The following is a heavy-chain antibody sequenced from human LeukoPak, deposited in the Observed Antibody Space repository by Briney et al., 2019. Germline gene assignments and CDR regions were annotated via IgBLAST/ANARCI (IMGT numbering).Heavy chain of an antibody. V-gene: IGHV3-30*18. CDR3: AKGVDFPGSLLWFGEPNCDY. J-gene: IGHJ4*02. CDR1: GFTFSSYG. Sequence: PGGSLRLSCAASGFTFSSYGMHWVRQAPGKGLEWVAVISYDGSNKYYADSVKGRFTISRDNSKNTLYLQMNSLRAEDTAVYYCAKGVDFPGSLLWFGEPNCDYWGQGTLVTVSS. CDR2: ISYDGSNK. D-gene: IGHD3-10*01.